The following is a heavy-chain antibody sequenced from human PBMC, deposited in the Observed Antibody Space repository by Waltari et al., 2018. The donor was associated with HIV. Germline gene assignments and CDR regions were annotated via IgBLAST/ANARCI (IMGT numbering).Heavy chain of an antibody. CDR1: GGSFSGYC. J-gene: IGHJ6*02. V-gene: IGHV4-34*01. D-gene: IGHD3-10*01. CDR2: INHSGST. CDR3: ATGEPTVGMDV. Sequence: QVQLQQWGAGLLKPSETLSLTCAVYGGSFSGYCWSWIRQPPGKGLEWIGEINHSGSTNYNPSLKSRVTISVDTSKNQFSLKLSSVTAADTAVYYCATGEPTVGMDVWGQGTTVTVSS.